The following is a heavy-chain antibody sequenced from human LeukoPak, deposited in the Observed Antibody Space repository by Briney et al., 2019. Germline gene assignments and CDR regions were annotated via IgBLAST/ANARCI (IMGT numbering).Heavy chain of an antibody. Sequence: ASVKVSCKASGYTFTAYYMRWLRQAPGQGLEWMGWINPNSGDTNYAQKLQGRVTMTTDTSTSTAYMELRSLRSDDTAVYYCARDKGKYCSSTSCSYFDYWGQGTLVTVSS. V-gene: IGHV1-18*04. J-gene: IGHJ4*02. CDR1: GYTFTAYY. D-gene: IGHD2-2*01. CDR2: INPNSGDT. CDR3: ARDKGKYCSSTSCSYFDY.